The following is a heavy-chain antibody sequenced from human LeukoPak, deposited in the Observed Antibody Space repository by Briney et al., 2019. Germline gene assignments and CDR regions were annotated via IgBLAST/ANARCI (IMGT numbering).Heavy chain of an antibody. D-gene: IGHD5-12*01. Sequence: PGGSLRLSCAASGFTFSNSWMHWVRQAPGKGLVWVSRMNGDGSTTTYADSVKGRFSISRDNAKNTLYLQMNSLRAEDTAVYYCARSQGAYDTWGQGTQVTASS. CDR2: MNGDGSTT. J-gene: IGHJ4*02. CDR3: ARSQGAYDT. CDR1: GFTFSNSW. V-gene: IGHV3-74*01.